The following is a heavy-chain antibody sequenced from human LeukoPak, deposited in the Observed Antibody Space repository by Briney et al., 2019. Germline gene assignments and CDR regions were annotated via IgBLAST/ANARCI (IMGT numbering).Heavy chain of an antibody. CDR3: VSHLGSGVHYGVKF. V-gene: IGHV3-30*03. J-gene: IGHJ4*02. D-gene: IGHD2-15*01. CDR1: GFTFSSYG. Sequence: PGGSLRLSCAASGFTFSSYGMHWVRQAPGKGLEWVAVISYDGSNKYYADSVKGRFTISRDNSKNTLDLQMSSLRAEDAAVYYCVSHLGSGVHYGVKFWGQGTLVTVSS. CDR2: ISYDGSNK.